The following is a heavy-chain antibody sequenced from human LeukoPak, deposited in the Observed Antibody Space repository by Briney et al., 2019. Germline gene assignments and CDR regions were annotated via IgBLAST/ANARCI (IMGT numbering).Heavy chain of an antibody. CDR3: ARVKYDFWSGYYTRYFDY. CDR1: GGSFSGYY. V-gene: IGHV4-34*01. J-gene: IGHJ4*02. CDR2: INHSGST. D-gene: IGHD3-3*01. Sequence: SETLSLTCAVYGGSFSGYYWSWIRQPPGKGLEWIGEINHSGSTNYNPSLKSRVTISVDTSKNQFSLKLSSVTAADTAVYYCARVKYDFWSGYYTRYFDYWGQGTLVTVSS.